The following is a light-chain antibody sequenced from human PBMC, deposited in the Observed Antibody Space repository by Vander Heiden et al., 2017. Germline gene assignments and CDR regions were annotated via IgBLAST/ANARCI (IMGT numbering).Light chain of an antibody. J-gene: IGKJ2*01. V-gene: IGKV2-28*01. Sequence: DIVMTQSPLSLPVTPGEPASISCRSSQSLLYSDGYNYLDWYLQKPGQSPQLLIYLGSFRASGVPDRFSGSGSGTDFTLEISRLEAEDVGVYYCMQALQTPFTFGQGTQLEIK. CDR2: LGS. CDR3: MQALQTPFT. CDR1: QSLLYSDGYNY.